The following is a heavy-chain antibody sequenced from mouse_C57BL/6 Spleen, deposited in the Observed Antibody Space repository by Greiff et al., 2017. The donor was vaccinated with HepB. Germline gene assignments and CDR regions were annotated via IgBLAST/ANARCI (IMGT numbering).Heavy chain of an antibody. V-gene: IGHV5-15*01. D-gene: IGHD2-3*01. J-gene: IGHJ3*01. CDR3: ARTGDGYSFAY. CDR1: GFTFSDYG. CDR2: ISNLAYSI. Sequence: EVMLVESGGGLVQPGGSLKLSCAASGFTFSDYGMAWVRQAPRKGPEWVAFISNLAYSIYYADTVTGRFTISRENAKNTLYLEMSSLRSEDTAMYYCARTGDGYSFAYWGQGTLVTVSA.